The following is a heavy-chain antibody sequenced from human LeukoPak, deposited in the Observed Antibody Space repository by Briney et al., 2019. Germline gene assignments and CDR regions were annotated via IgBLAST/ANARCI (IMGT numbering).Heavy chain of an antibody. Sequence: GASVKFSCKASGYTFTDYYTHWVRQAPGQGLEWMGWINPNSGDTNYAQKFQGRVTMTRDTSISTAYMQLSGLTSGDTAVYYCARDRSEGLDYWGQGTLVTVSS. CDR3: ARDRSEGLDY. CDR2: INPNSGDT. J-gene: IGHJ4*02. CDR1: GYTFTDYY. D-gene: IGHD3-3*01. V-gene: IGHV1-2*02.